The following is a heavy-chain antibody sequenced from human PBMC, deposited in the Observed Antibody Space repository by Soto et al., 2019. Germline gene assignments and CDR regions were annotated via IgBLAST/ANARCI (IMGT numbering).Heavy chain of an antibody. V-gene: IGHV1-46*01. CDR1: GYTFTSYY. CDR3: ARDLAVAPQPPGWFDP. D-gene: IGHD6-19*01. J-gene: IGHJ5*02. Sequence: ASVKVSCKASGYTFTSYYMHWVRQAPGQGLEWMGIINPSGGSTSYAQKFQGRVTMTRDTSTSTVYMELSSLRSEDTAVYYCARDLAVAPQPPGWFDPWGQGTLVTVS. CDR2: INPSGGST.